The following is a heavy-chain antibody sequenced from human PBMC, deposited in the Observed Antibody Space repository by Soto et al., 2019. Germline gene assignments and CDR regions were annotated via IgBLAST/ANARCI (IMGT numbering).Heavy chain of an antibody. CDR1: GFTFSSYA. V-gene: IGHV3-23*01. D-gene: IGHD3-10*01. CDR2: ISSGGST. J-gene: IGHJ4*02. CDR3: AKDTYGLDY. Sequence: GGSLRLSCAASGFTFSSYAMNWVRQAPGKGLEWVSAISSGGSTYSADSVKGRFTISRDNSKNTLYLQMHSLRAEDTAVYYCAKDTYGLDYWGQGSLVTVSS.